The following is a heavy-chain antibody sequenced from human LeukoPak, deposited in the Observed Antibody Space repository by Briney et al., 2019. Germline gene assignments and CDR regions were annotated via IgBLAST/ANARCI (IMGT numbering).Heavy chain of an antibody. D-gene: IGHD2-2*03. J-gene: IGHJ4*02. CDR1: GSSFTSYW. Sequence: GESLQISCQGSGSSFTSYWIGWVRQMPGKGLEWMGIIYPGDSDTRYSPSFQGQVTFSADKSIITAYLQWSSLKASDTAMYYCARQTTQMDIVVVPAAWDYWGQGTLVTVSS. CDR2: IYPGDSDT. V-gene: IGHV5-51*01. CDR3: ARQTTQMDIVVVPAAWDY.